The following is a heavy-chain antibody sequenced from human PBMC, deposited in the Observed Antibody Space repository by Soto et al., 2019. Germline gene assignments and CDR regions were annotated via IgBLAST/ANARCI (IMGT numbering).Heavy chain of an antibody. CDR3: AKDPEVQHSGWLDY. D-gene: IGHD6-25*01. J-gene: IGHJ4*02. CDR2: ISYDGSNK. CDR1: GFTFSSDG. Sequence: PGGSLRLSCAASGFTFSSDGMHWVRQAPGKGLEWVAVISYDGSNKYYEDSVKGRFTISRDNSKNTLYLQMNSLRAEDTAVYYCAKDPEVQHSGWLDYWGQGTLVTVSS. V-gene: IGHV3-30*18.